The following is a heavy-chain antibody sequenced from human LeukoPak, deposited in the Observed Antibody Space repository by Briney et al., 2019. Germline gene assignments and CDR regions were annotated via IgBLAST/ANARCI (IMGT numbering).Heavy chain of an antibody. D-gene: IGHD3-22*01. CDR1: GFTFSSYW. J-gene: IGHJ4*02. V-gene: IGHV3-74*01. CDR2: INSDGSST. Sequence: PGGSLGLSCAASGFTFSSYWMHWVRQAPGKGLVWVSRINSDGSSTSYADSVKGRFTISRDNAKNTLYLQMNSLRAEDAAVYYCARASDSSGYYDYWGQGTLVTVSS. CDR3: ARASDSSGYYDY.